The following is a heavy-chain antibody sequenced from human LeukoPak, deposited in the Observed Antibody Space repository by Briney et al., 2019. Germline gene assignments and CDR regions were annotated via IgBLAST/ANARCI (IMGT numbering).Heavy chain of an antibody. CDR2: ISAYNGNT. CDR3: ARVPYTIGYYYGMDV. V-gene: IGHV1-18*01. J-gene: IGHJ6*02. D-gene: IGHD3-9*01. Sequence: ASVKVSCKASGYTFTSYGISWVRQAPGQGLEWMGWISAYNGNTNYAQKLQGRVTMATDTSTSTAYMELRSLRSDDTAVYYCARVPYTIGYYYGMDVWGQGTTVTVSS. CDR1: GYTFTSYG.